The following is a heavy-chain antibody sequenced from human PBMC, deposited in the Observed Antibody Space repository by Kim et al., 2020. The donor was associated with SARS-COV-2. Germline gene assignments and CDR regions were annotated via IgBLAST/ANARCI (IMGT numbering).Heavy chain of an antibody. J-gene: IGHJ4*01. V-gene: IGHV3-30*18. D-gene: IGHD4-17*01. CDR1: GFTFSSYG. CDR3: AKDGRSFYGDQLSIFFD. Sequence: GGSLRLSCAASGFTFSSYGMHWVRQAPGKGLEWVAVISYDGSNKYYADSVKGRFTISRDNSKNTLYLQMNSLRAEDTAVYYCAKDGRSFYGDQLSIFFD. CDR2: ISYDGSNK.